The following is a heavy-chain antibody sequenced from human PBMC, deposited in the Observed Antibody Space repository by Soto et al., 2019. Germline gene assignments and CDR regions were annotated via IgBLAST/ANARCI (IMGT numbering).Heavy chain of an antibody. CDR1: GFTFSSYG. CDR3: AKDRRAGGNYGFYSDF. D-gene: IGHD1-7*01. Sequence: GGSLRLSCAASGFTFSSYGMTRVRQAPGKGLEWVSFSSATGAGTYYADSVKGRFTISRDNSKNTLYLQMTSLRADDTAVYYCAKDRRAGGNYGFYSDFWGQGALVTVPQ. V-gene: IGHV3-23*01. J-gene: IGHJ4*02. CDR2: SSATGAGT.